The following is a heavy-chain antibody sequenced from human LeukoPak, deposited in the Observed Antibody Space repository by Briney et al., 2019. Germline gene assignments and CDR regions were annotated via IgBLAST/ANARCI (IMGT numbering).Heavy chain of an antibody. CDR1: GFSFSDYA. D-gene: IGHD2-2*01. V-gene: IGHV3-21*01. CDR3: ARIFRYQLVDYYALDV. CDR2: IDTSSAYI. Sequence: GGSLRLSCAASGFSFSDYAMDCVRQAPGKGVEWVSAIDTSSAYIYYADSVKGRFTISRDNAKSSVFLQMNSLRDDDTAVYYCARIFRYQLVDYYALDVWGQGTTVTVSS. J-gene: IGHJ6*02.